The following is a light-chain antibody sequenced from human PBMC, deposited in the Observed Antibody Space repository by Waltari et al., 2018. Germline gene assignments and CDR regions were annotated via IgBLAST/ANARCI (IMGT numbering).Light chain of an antibody. CDR1: GLRRYY. V-gene: IGLV3-19*01. Sequence: SSELTQDPAVSVAMGQTVTITCQGNGLRRYYASWYQQRPGQAPILIMYDKNNRPPGVPDRFSGSNSDNTASLTITGAQAEDEASYYCHSRDASGVGGSFGGGTKLTVL. J-gene: IGLJ2*01. CDR2: DKN. CDR3: HSRDASGVGGS.